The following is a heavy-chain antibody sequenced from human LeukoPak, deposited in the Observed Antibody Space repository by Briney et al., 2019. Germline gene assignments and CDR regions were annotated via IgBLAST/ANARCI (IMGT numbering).Heavy chain of an antibody. CDR1: GGSISSSSYY. CDR3: ASVDPPGAFDY. CDR2: IYYSGST. Sequence: PSETLSLTCTVSGGSISSSSYYWGWLRQPPGKGLEWIGSIYYSGSTYYNPSLKSRVTISVDTSKNQFSLKLSSVTAADTVVYYCASVDPPGAFDYWGQGTLVTVSS. V-gene: IGHV4-39*01. J-gene: IGHJ4*02. D-gene: IGHD4/OR15-4a*01.